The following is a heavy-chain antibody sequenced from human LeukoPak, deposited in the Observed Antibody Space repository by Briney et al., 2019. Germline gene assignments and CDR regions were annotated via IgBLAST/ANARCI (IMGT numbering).Heavy chain of an antibody. Sequence: ASVKVSCKASGYTFTSYYMHWVRQAPGQGLEWMGIINPSGGSTSYAQEFQGRVTITRDTSTRTVYMELSSLRSEDTAVYYCASYAYSSSSEDYWGQGTLVTVSS. J-gene: IGHJ4*02. D-gene: IGHD6-6*01. V-gene: IGHV1-46*01. CDR2: INPSGGST. CDR1: GYTFTSYY. CDR3: ASYAYSSSSEDY.